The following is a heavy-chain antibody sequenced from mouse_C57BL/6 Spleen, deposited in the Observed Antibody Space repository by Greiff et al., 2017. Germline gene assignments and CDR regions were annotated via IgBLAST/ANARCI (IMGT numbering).Heavy chain of an antibody. CDR2: IYPGSGST. V-gene: IGHV1-55*01. CDR1: GYTFTSYW. J-gene: IGHJ3*01. D-gene: IGHD2-4*01. CDR3: ARERSYYDYDFAY. Sequence: QVQLKQPGAELVKPGASVKMSCKASGYTFTSYWITWVKQRPGQGLEWIGDIYPGSGSTNYNEKFKSKATLTVDTSTSTAYMQRSSLTSEDSAVYYCARERSYYDYDFAYWGQGTLVTVSA.